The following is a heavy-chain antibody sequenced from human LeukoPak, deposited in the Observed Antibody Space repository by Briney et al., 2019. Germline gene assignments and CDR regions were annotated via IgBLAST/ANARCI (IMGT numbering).Heavy chain of an antibody. CDR1: GYSFTSYG. D-gene: IGHD4-17*01. Sequence: ASVKVSCKASGYSFTSYGITWVRQAPGQGLEWMGWISGYNGNTKYAQKFQGRVTMTTATSTSTAYMELRSLRSGDTAVYYCARDYGDYPSYWGQGTLVTVSS. CDR3: ARDYGDYPSY. CDR2: ISGYNGNT. V-gene: IGHV1-18*01. J-gene: IGHJ4*02.